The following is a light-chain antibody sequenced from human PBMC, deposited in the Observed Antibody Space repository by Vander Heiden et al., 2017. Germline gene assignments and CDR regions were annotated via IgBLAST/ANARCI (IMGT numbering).Light chain of an antibody. Sequence: DIVMTQTPLSSPVTLGQPASISCRSSQSLVHSDGNTYLYWLQQRPGQPPRVLIYKISNRFSGVPDRFSGSGAGTDFTLKISRVEAEDVGVYYCRQSKQFPYTFGQGTKMEIK. CDR2: KIS. CDR3: RQSKQFPYT. J-gene: IGKJ2*01. CDR1: QSLVHSDGNTY. V-gene: IGKV2-24*01.